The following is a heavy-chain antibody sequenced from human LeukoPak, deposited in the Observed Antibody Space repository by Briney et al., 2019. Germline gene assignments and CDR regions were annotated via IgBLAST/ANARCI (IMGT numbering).Heavy chain of an antibody. J-gene: IGHJ4*02. V-gene: IGHV3-21*01. Sequence: PGGSLRLSCAASGFTFSGYWIHWVRQAPVKGLEWVSYIYSSSSYIYYADSVKGRFTISRDNAKNSLHLQMNSLRAEDTAVYYCARDYGSGTIDYWGQGTLVTVSS. CDR2: IYSSSSYI. CDR1: GFTFSGYW. D-gene: IGHD3-10*01. CDR3: ARDYGSGTIDY.